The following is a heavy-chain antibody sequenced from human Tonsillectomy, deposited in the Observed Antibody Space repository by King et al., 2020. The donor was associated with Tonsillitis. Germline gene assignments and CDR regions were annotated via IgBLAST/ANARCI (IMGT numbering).Heavy chain of an antibody. D-gene: IGHD3-3*01. CDR2: IRYDGNNK. CDR1: GFMFSSYD. Sequence: VQLVESGGGVVQPGGSLRLSCAASGFMFSSYDMHWVRQAPGKGLEWVTFIRYDGNNKYYADSVKGRFTISRDNSKNTLYLQMNSLRAEDTAVYYCAKDSSAFWRGFSSGYYYGMDVWGQGTTVTVSS. CDR3: AKDSSAFWRGFSSGYYYGMDV. V-gene: IGHV3-30*02. J-gene: IGHJ6*02.